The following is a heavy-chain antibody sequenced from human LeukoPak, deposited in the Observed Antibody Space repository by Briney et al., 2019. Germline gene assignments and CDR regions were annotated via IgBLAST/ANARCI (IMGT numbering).Heavy chain of an antibody. J-gene: IGHJ2*01. D-gene: IGHD1-26*01. CDR1: GASIRSYY. CDR3: ARAEGGWYFDL. Sequence: SETLSLTCTVSGASIRSYYWSWIRQPPGKGLEWIGYIYNSGSTNYNPSLRSRVTISVDTSKNQFSLKLSSVTAADTAVYYCARAEGGWYFDLWGRGTLVTVSS. V-gene: IGHV4-59*12. CDR2: IYNSGST.